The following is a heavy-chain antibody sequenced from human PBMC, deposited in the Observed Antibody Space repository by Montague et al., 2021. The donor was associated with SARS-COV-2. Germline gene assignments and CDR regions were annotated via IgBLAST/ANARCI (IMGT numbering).Heavy chain of an antibody. CDR2: IHYSGST. CDR3: ARDGDSSSWYWFDP. CDR1: GGSISSYF. V-gene: IGHV4-59*13. D-gene: IGHD6-13*01. J-gene: IGHJ5*02. Sequence: SETLSLTCTVSGGSISSYFWSWIRQPPGKGLEWIGYIHYSGSTNYNPSLESRVTISVDTSKNQFSLKLRSVTAADTAVYYCARDGDSSSWYWFDPWGQGTLVTVSS.